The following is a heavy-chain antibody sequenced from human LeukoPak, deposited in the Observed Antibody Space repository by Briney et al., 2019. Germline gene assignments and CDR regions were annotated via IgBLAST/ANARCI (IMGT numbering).Heavy chain of an antibody. V-gene: IGHV1-2*02. Sequence: GASVKVSCTASGYTFTAHHLHWVRRAHGQGLEWMGWVHPNSGDTNYAQKFQGRVTMTRDTSASTAYMELNTLRFDDTAVYYCTCGRGFNYDYWGQGTLVTVSS. CDR1: GYTFTAHH. J-gene: IGHJ4*02. D-gene: IGHD6-25*01. CDR2: VHPNSGDT. CDR3: TCGRGFNYDY.